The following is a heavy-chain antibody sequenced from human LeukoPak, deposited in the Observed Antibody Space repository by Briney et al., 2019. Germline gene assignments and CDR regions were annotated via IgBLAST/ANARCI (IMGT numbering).Heavy chain of an antibody. CDR3: ARATVRYYYYYGMDV. CDR2: ISGSGGNT. CDR1: GFTFSSYA. Sequence: GGSLRLSCAASGFTFSSYAMSWVRQAPGKGLEWVSGISGSGGNTKYADSVKGRFTISRDNAKNSLYLQMNSLRAEDTAVYYCARATVRYYYYYGMDVWGQGTTVTVSS. V-gene: IGHV3-23*01. J-gene: IGHJ6*02. D-gene: IGHD4-17*01.